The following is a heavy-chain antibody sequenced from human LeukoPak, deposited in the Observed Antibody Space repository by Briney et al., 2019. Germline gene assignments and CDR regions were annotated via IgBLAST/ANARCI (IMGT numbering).Heavy chain of an antibody. Sequence: INHSGSTNYNPSLKSRVTISVDTSKNQFSLKLSSVTAADTAVYYCARGGIVVVVAATSFDIWGQGTMVTVSS. V-gene: IGHV4-34*01. CDR2: INHSGST. CDR3: ARGGIVVVVAATSFDI. J-gene: IGHJ3*02. D-gene: IGHD2-15*01.